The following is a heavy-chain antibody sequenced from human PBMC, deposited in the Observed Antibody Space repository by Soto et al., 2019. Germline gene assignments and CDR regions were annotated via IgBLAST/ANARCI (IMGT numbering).Heavy chain of an antibody. V-gene: IGHV1-18*01. CDR2: ISPANGDK. Sequence: QVELVQSGPEVKRPGASVKVSCKASGYTFITNGINWVRQTPGQGLEWMGWISPANGDKKYAQKFKGRVTLTSETSTDTVYMELTNLRSDDTAVYFCARGRYFPPTHRQWWYFDFWGRGTLVTVAS. D-gene: IGHD3-10*01. J-gene: IGHJ2*01. CDR1: GYTFITNG. CDR3: ARGRYFPPTHRQWWYFDF.